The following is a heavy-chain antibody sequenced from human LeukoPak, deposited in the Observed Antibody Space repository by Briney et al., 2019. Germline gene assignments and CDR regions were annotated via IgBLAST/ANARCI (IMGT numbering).Heavy chain of an antibody. CDR3: AKPPLG. CDR2: INGIGGST. CDR1: GFTLSTYA. Sequence: GGSLRLSCAASGFTLSTYAMMWVRQALGKGLEWVSAINGIGGSTYYADSVKGRFTISRDNSKNTLYLQMNSLRAEDTAVYYCAKPPLGWGQGTLVTVSS. J-gene: IGHJ4*02. V-gene: IGHV3-23*01. D-gene: IGHD6-13*01.